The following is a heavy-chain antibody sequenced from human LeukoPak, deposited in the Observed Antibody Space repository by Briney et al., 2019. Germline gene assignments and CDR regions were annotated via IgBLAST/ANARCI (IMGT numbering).Heavy chain of an antibody. CDR2: IYPGDSNT. V-gene: IGHV5-51*01. CDR3: ATSESQTRFDF. D-gene: IGHD1/OR15-1a*01. CDR1: GYIFTSYW. Sequence: GESLQISCKGSGYIFTSYWIGWVRQLPGKGLEWMGIIYPGDSNTRYSPSFQGQVTISADKSITTAYLQWSSLKASDTAMYYCATSESQTRFDFWGQGTLVTVSS. J-gene: IGHJ4*02.